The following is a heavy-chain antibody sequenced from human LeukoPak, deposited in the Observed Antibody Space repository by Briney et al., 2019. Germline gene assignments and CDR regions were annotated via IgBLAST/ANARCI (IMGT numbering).Heavy chain of an antibody. D-gene: IGHD3-10*01. CDR1: GFTVSDNY. CDR2: IYSDGST. Sequence: PGGSLRLSCAASGFTVSDNYMSWVRQAPGKGLEWVSVIYSDGSTYYADSVKGRFTISRDNSKNTLYLQMNSLRAEDTAVYYCAARRITMAQLSALGQEIWGQGTLVTVSS. J-gene: IGHJ4*02. CDR3: AARRITMAQLSALGQEI. V-gene: IGHV3-66*02.